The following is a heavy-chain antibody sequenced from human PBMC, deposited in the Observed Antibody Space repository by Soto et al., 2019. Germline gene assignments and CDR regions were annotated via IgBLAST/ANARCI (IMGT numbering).Heavy chain of an antibody. Sequence: GASVKVSCKASGGTFSSYAISWVRQAPGQGLEWMGGIIPIFGTANYAQKFQGRVTITADESTSTAYMELSSLRSEDTAVYYCARGDDQYDFWSGFDPWGQGTLVTVSS. CDR3: ARGDDQYDFWSGFDP. J-gene: IGHJ5*02. D-gene: IGHD3-3*01. CDR2: IIPIFGTA. V-gene: IGHV1-69*13. CDR1: GGTFSSYA.